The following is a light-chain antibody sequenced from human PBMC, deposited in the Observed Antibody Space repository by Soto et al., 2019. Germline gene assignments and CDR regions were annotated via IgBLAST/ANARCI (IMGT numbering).Light chain of an antibody. V-gene: IGKV1-27*01. J-gene: IGKJ4*01. Sequence: DFQMTQSPSSLSASVGDRVTITCRASQSINNHLAWFQQKPGKVPKVLIYAASTLQSGVPSRFSGSGSGTDFTLTTSSLQPEDVATYYCQNYNSAPPAGTFGGGTKVEIK. CDR1: QSINNH. CDR3: QNYNSAPPAGT. CDR2: AAS.